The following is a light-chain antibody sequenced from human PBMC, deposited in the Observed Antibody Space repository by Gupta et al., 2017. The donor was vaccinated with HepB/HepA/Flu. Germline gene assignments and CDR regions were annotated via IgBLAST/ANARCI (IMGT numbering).Light chain of an antibody. J-gene: IGKJ1*01. CDR1: QGISRF. CDR2: LAS. CDR3: QQLHSYRWT. V-gene: IGKV1-9*01. Sequence: DIQLTQSPSFLSASVGDRVTITCRASQGISRFLAWYQQKPGKAPNLLIYLASTLQSGVPSRFSGSGSGTEFTLTISSLHPEDFATYSCQQLHSYRWTFGQGTKVEIK.